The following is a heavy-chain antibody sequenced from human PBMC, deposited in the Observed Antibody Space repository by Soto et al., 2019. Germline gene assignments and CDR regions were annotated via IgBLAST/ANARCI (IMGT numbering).Heavy chain of an antibody. CDR1: GFTLSDAW. J-gene: IGHJ4*02. CDR3: ASGAGSPGEHFDY. V-gene: IGHV3-15*01. CDR2: IKTKTEGETT. D-gene: IGHD3-10*01. Sequence: EVQLVESGGGLVKPGGSLRLSCTASGFTLSDAWMNWVRQAPGKGLEWVGRIKTKTEGETTDSAAPVKGRFTVSRDDPKNTLYLYMISLRTEDKATYYCASGAGSPGEHFDYWGQGALVTVSS.